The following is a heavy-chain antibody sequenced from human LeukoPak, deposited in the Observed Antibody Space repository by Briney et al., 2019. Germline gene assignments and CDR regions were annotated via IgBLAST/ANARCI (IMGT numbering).Heavy chain of an antibody. D-gene: IGHD3-22*01. CDR2: ISASGGST. V-gene: IGHV3-23*01. Sequence: GGSLRLSCAASGFTFRSHDMSWVRQAPGKGLEWVSGISASGGSTFYADSVKGRFTISRDNSKNTLYLQMNGLRAEDTAVYYCAKEYYYDSSSPWGQGTLVTVSS. CDR3: AKEYYYDSSSP. CDR1: GFTFRSHD. J-gene: IGHJ5*02.